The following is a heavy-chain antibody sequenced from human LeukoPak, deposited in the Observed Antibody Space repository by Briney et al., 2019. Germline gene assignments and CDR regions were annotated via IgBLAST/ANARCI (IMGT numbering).Heavy chain of an antibody. Sequence: GGSLRLSCAASGFTFSSYWMSWVRQAPGKGLEWVANIKQDGSEKYYVDSVKGRFTISRDNAKNSLYLQMNSLRAEDTAVYYCARPYYYDSSGYYYEGPYYYYMDVWGKGTTVTISS. CDR3: ARPYYYDSSGYYYEGPYYYYMDV. CDR1: GFTFSSYW. CDR2: IKQDGSEK. D-gene: IGHD3-22*01. J-gene: IGHJ6*03. V-gene: IGHV3-7*01.